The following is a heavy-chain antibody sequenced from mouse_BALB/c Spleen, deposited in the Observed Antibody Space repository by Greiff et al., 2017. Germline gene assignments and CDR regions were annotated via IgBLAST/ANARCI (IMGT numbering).Heavy chain of an antibody. CDR1: GFNIKDYY. CDR3: TIYRYDPYFDY. CDR2: IDPENGDT. J-gene: IGHJ2*01. Sequence: VQLQQSGAELVKPGASVKLSCTASGFNIKDYYMHWVKQRPEQGLEWIGWIDPENGDTEYAPKFQGKATLTVDTSSSTAYMQLSSLTSEDSAVYYCTIYRYDPYFDYWGQGTTLTVSS. V-gene: IGHV14-4*02. D-gene: IGHD2-14*01.